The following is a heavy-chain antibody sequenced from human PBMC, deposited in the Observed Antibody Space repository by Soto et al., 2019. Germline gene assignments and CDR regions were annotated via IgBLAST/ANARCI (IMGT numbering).Heavy chain of an antibody. V-gene: IGHV3-9*01. D-gene: IGHD3-22*01. CDR2: ISWNSGTI. J-gene: IGHJ4*02. Sequence: EVQLVESGGGLVQPGRSLRLSCAASGFTFDDYAMHWVRQAPGTGLEWFSGISWNSGTIGYADSVKGRFNISRDNAKNSLYRPMNSLRAEDTALYYCAKDRDGSGYGIVFDYWGQGTLVTVSS. CDR1: GFTFDDYA. CDR3: AKDRDGSGYGIVFDY.